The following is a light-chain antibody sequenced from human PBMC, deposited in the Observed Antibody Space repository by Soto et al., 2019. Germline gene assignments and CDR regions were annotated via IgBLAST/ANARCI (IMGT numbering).Light chain of an antibody. J-gene: IGKJ4*01. CDR1: QSVSSN. CDR3: QQYNVWPLT. V-gene: IGKV3-15*01. CDR2: DAS. Sequence: EIVMTQSPATLSVSPGERATLSYRASQSVSSNLAWYQQKPGQTPKLLIYDASTRATGIPARFSGSGSGTEFALTISSLQSEDFAVYYCQQYNVWPLTFGGGTKVEFK.